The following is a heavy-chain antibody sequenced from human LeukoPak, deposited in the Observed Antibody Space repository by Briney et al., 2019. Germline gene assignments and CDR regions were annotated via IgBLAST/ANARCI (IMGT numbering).Heavy chain of an antibody. CDR1: GTSFTTNA. CDR2: INAGNGNT. D-gene: IGHD2-2*01. J-gene: IGHJ6*02. CDR3: ARSILVVPVASHYNYGVDV. Sequence: GPVKVSCQASGTSFTTNAMHWVRQAPGQRLEWMGWINAGNGNTRYSQRFQGGVTITRDTSASTAYMELSSLRSEDTAVYYCARSILVVPVASHYNYGVDVWGQGTTVTVSS. V-gene: IGHV1-3*01.